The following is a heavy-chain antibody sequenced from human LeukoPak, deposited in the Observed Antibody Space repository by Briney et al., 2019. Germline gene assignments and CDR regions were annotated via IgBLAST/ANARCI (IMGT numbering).Heavy chain of an antibody. V-gene: IGHV4-61*08. CDR3: ARGSTLYYDILTGYYTPGPFDI. CDR2: IHYSGST. D-gene: IGHD3-9*01. Sequence: PSGALSLTCTVSGGSVSSAGYYWSWIRQPPGKGLEFIGYIHYSGSTNYNPSLKSRVTISVDTSKNQFSLELSSVTAADTAVYYCARGSTLYYDILTGYYTPGPFDIWGQGTMFTVSS. J-gene: IGHJ3*02. CDR1: GGSVSSAGYY.